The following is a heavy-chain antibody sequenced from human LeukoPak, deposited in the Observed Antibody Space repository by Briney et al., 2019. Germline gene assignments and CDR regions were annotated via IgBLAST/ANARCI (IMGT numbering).Heavy chain of an antibody. V-gene: IGHV1-69*13. Sequence: GASVKVSCKASGGTFSSYAISWVRQAPGQGLEWMGGIIPIFGTANYAQKFQGRVTITADESTSTAYMELSSLRSEDTAVYYCARDTPNPYPYCSSTSCSNNWFDPWGQGTLVTVSS. CDR2: IIPIFGTA. CDR1: GGTFSSYA. J-gene: IGHJ5*02. CDR3: ARDTPNPYPYCSSTSCSNNWFDP. D-gene: IGHD2-2*01.